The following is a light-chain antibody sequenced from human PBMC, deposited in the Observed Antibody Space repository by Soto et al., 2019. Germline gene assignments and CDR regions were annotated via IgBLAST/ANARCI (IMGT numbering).Light chain of an antibody. J-gene: IGLJ1*01. CDR3: NSYTSSSTYV. CDR2: EVS. V-gene: IGLV2-18*02. CDR1: SSDVGSYNR. Sequence: QSALTQPPSVSGSPGQSVTISCTGTSSDVGSYNRVSWYQQPPGTAPKLMIYEVSNRPSGVPDRFSGSKSGNTASLTISGLQVEDEADYYCNSYTSSSTYVFGTGTKLTVL.